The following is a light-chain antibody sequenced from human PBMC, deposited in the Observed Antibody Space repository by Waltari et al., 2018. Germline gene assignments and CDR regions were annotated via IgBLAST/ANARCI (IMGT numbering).Light chain of an antibody. V-gene: IGLV2-11*01. J-gene: IGLJ2*01. CDR2: EVS. CDR3: TSYAGSNTWV. Sequence: QAAPTQPPSVSGSPGQSVTISCTGTSIDIGYYNAVSWFQQHPGKAPKLMIYEVSKRPSVVSVRFSGSKSGHTASLTISGLQAEEEADYYCTSYAGSNTWVFGGGTRLTVL. CDR1: SIDIGYYNA.